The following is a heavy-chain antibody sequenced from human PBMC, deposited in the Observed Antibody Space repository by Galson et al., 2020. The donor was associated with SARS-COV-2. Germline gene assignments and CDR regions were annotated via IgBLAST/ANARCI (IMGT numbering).Heavy chain of an antibody. CDR1: GFTFATYA. J-gene: IGHJ4*01. Sequence: GEPLKLPCAASGFTFATYAMSWSRQAPGKGLEWVSTISGDGTGKHYQDSVKDRFTIFRDNFRNPLYLQMNNLRDDDTAVYYCDGSAFWGHGTLGTVSS. V-gene: IGHV3-23*01. CDR3: DGSAF. CDR2: ISGDGTGK.